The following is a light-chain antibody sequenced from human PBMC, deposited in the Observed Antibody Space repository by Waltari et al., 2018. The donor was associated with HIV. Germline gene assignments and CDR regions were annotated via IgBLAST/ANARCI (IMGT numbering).Light chain of an antibody. CDR2: EVN. Sequence: QSALTQPPSVSGSPGQSITISCTGTNSDVGNYNLVSWYQQHPGKAPKLMISEVNKRPSGISDRFSGSKSDNTASLTISGLQAEDEADYYCCSYASSTTYVFGTGTKITVL. V-gene: IGLV2-23*02. CDR3: CSYASSTTYV. J-gene: IGLJ1*01. CDR1: NSDVGNYNL.